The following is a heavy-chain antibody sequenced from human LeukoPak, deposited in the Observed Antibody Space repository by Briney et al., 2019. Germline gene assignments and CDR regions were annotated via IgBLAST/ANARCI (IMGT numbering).Heavy chain of an antibody. J-gene: IGHJ4*02. CDR3: ARGILYCSGGSCYGYFDY. V-gene: IGHV1-2*02. CDR2: INPNSGGT. CDR1: GYTFTGYY. D-gene: IGHD2-15*01. Sequence: ASVKVSCKASGYTFTGYYIHWVRQAPGQGLEWMGWINPNSGGTNYAQKFQGRVTMTRDTSISTAYMELSRLTSDDTAVYYCARGILYCSGGSCYGYFDYWGQETLVTVSS.